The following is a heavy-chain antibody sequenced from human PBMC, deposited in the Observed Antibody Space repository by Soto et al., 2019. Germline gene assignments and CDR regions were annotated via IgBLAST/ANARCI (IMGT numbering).Heavy chain of an antibody. CDR3: AREKVAGTFDY. D-gene: IGHD6-19*01. CDR1: GFTFSSYA. V-gene: IGHV3-30-3*01. CDR2: ISYDGSNK. J-gene: IGHJ4*02. Sequence: GGSLRLSCAASGFTFSSYAMHWVRQAPGKGLEWVAVISYDGSNKYYADSVKGRFTISRDNSKNTLYLQMNSLRAEDTAVYYCAREKVAGTFDYWGQGTLVTVSS.